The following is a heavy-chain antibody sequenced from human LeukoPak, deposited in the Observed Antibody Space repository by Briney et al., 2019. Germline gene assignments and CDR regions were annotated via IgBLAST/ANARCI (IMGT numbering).Heavy chain of an antibody. CDR2: INHSGST. CDR1: GGSFSGYY. V-gene: IGHV4-34*01. CDR3: ASGRVLMVYAIKKAYFDY. D-gene: IGHD2-8*01. Sequence: PSETLSLTCAVYGGSFSGYYWSWIRQPPGKGLEWIGGINHSGSTNYNPSLKSRVTISVDTSKNQFSLKLSSVTARETAVYYCASGRVLMVYAIKKAYFDYWGQGTLVTVSS. J-gene: IGHJ4*02.